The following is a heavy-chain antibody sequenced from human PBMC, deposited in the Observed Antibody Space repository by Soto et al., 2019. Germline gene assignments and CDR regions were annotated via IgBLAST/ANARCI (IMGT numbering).Heavy chain of an antibody. D-gene: IGHD4-17*01. J-gene: IGHJ6*02. V-gene: IGHV3-23*01. CDR1: GFTFSSYA. Sequence: VGSLRLSCAASGFTFSSYAMSWVRQAPGKGLEWVSAISGSGGSTYYADSVKGRFTISRDNSKNTLYLQMNSLRAEDTAVYYCASHGDSPYYYYYGMDVWGQGTTVTVSS. CDR3: ASHGDSPYYYYYGMDV. CDR2: ISGSGGST.